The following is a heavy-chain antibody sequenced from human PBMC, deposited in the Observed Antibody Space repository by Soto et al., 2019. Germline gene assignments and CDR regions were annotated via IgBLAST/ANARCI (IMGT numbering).Heavy chain of an antibody. Sequence: ASVEVSCKASGYTFTGYYMHWVRQAPGQGLEWMGWINPNSGGTNYAQKFQGRVTMTRDTSISTAYMELSRLRSDDTAVYYCARDQDYGDYSTYWYFDLWGRGTLVTVSS. CDR1: GYTFTGYY. CDR3: ARDQDYGDYSTYWYFDL. CDR2: INPNSGGT. J-gene: IGHJ2*01. V-gene: IGHV1-2*02. D-gene: IGHD4-17*01.